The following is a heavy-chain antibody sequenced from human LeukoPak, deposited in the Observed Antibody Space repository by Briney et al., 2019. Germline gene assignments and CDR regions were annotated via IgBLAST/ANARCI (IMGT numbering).Heavy chain of an antibody. CDR2: INHSGST. D-gene: IGHD4-17*01. J-gene: IGHJ5*02. CDR3: ARVGLRGRPDNNWFDP. V-gene: IGHV4-34*01. CDR1: GGSFSGYY. Sequence: SETLSLTCAVYGGSFSGYYWSWIRQPPGKGLEWIGEINHSGSTNYNPSLKSRVTISVGTSKNQFSLKLSSVTAADTAVYYCARVGLRGRPDNNWFDPWGQGTLVTVSS.